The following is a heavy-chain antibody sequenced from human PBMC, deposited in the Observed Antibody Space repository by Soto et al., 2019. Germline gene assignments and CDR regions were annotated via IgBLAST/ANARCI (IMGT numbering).Heavy chain of an antibody. CDR3: ARTLDYYDSSGYPIIGNWFDP. V-gene: IGHV5-51*01. Sequence: PGESLKISCKGSGYSFTSYWIGWVRQMPGKGLEWMGIIYPGDSDTRYSPSFQGQVTISADKSISTAYLKWSSLKASDTAMYYCARTLDYYDSSGYPIIGNWFDPWGQGTLVTVSS. D-gene: IGHD3-22*01. J-gene: IGHJ5*02. CDR1: GYSFTSYW. CDR2: IYPGDSDT.